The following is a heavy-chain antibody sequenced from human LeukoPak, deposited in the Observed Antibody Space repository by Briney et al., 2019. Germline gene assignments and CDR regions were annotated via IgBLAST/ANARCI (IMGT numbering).Heavy chain of an antibody. CDR2: IDTNTGNP. D-gene: IGHD2-2*01. Sequence: ASVKVSCKASGYTFTNYGMNWVRQAPGQGLEWMGWIDTNTGNPTYAQGFTGRLVFSLDTSVSTAYLQISSLRAEDTALYYCARDKYQLPYEIDYWGQGTLVTVSS. CDR1: GYTFTNYG. V-gene: IGHV7-4-1*02. J-gene: IGHJ4*02. CDR3: ARDKYQLPYEIDY.